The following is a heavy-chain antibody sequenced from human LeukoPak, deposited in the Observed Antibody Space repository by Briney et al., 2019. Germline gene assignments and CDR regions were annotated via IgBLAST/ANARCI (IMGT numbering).Heavy chain of an antibody. J-gene: IGHJ4*02. V-gene: IGHV1-18*01. CDR3: AMKLGTYYFDY. CDR2: ISPYNGNT. Sequence: ASVKVSCKASGYTFTTYGISWVRQAPGQGLEWVGWISPYNGNTKYAQKFQGRVTMTTDTSTGTASMELRSLRSDDTAVYYCAMKLGTYYFDYWGQGTLVTVSS. D-gene: IGHD7-27*01. CDR1: GYTFTTYG.